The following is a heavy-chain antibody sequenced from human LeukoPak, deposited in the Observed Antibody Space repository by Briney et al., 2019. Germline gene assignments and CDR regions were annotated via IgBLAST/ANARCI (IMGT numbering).Heavy chain of an antibody. CDR3: AGGYCSGGTCYSSGYYYYYHMDV. Sequence: PGGSLRLSCAASGFTFSSYAMSWVRQAPGKGLEWVSAISGSGDSTYYADSVKGRFTLSRDNSKNTLYLQMNSLRAEDSAVYYCAGGYCSGGTCYSSGYYYYYHMDVWGKGTTVTVSS. J-gene: IGHJ6*03. V-gene: IGHV3-23*01. CDR2: ISGSGDST. D-gene: IGHD2-15*01. CDR1: GFTFSSYA.